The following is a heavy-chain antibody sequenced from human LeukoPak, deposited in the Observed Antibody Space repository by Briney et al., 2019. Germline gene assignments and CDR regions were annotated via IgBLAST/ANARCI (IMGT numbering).Heavy chain of an antibody. D-gene: IGHD2-15*01. CDR2: ISGSGGST. CDR1: GFTFSSYA. CDR3: AKESGGSCYNPSDS. J-gene: IGHJ4*02. V-gene: IGHV3-23*01. Sequence: GGSLRLSCAASGFTFSSYAMSWVRQAPGKGLEWVSAISGSGGSTYYADSVKGRFTISRDNSKNTVYLQMNSLRAEDTAVYYCAKESGGSCYNPSDSWGQGTLVTVSS.